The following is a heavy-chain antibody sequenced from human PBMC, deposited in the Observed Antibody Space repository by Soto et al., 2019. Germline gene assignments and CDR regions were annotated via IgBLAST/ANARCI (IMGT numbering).Heavy chain of an antibody. Sequence: ASVNVSCKASGYTFISYGISCVRQAPGQVLEWVGWMSAFTGKADYAQIFQDRVTMTTDTSTSTAYMELRSLRSDDTAVYYCARDQRYYGSGYYYSDSWGQGTLVTVPQ. D-gene: IGHD3-10*01. CDR3: ARDQRYYGSGYYYSDS. CDR2: MSAFTGKA. J-gene: IGHJ1*01. V-gene: IGHV1-18*04. CDR1: GYTFISYG.